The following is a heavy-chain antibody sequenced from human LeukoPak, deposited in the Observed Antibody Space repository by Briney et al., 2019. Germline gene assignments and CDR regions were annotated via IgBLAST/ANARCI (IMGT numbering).Heavy chain of an antibody. D-gene: IGHD3-10*01. CDR3: ARSSSYYLNYFDY. CDR1: GFTFSSYG. J-gene: IGHJ4*02. V-gene: IGHV3-33*01. Sequence: GGSLRLSCAASGFTFSSYGMHWVRQAPGKGLEWVAVIWYDGSNKYYADSVKGRFTISRDNSKNTLYLQMNSLRAEDTAVYYCARSSSYYLNYFDYWGQGTLVTVSS. CDR2: IWYDGSNK.